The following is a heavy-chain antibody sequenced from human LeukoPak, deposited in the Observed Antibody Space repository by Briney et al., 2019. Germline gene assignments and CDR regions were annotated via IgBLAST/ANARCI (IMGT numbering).Heavy chain of an antibody. CDR1: GGSISSGDYY. CDR2: IYYSGST. CDR3: ATPGDGSGTMVFPGAFDI. V-gene: IGHV4-30-4*01. Sequence: PSETLSLTCTVSGGSISSGDYYWSWIRQPPGKGLEWIGYIYYSGSTYYNPSLKSRVTISVDKSKNQFSLKLSSVTAADTAVYYCATPGDGSGTMVFPGAFDIWGQGTMVTVSS. J-gene: IGHJ3*02. D-gene: IGHD3-10*01.